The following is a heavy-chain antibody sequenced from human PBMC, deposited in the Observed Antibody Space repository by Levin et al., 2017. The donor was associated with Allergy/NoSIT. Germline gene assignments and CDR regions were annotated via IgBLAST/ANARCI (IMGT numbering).Heavy chain of an antibody. CDR1: GFTFTHYW. D-gene: IGHD2-15*01. V-gene: IGHV3-7*01. J-gene: IGHJ3*01. Sequence: GGSLRLSCEASGFTFTHYWMSWVHQVPGKGLEWLANIKSDGSEKYYVDSVKGRFSISRDNAKNSLYLQMNSLRVEDTAVYSCARYCTGGTCWDAFDGWGQGTMVTVSS. CDR3: ARYCTGGTCWDAFDG. CDR2: IKSDGSEK.